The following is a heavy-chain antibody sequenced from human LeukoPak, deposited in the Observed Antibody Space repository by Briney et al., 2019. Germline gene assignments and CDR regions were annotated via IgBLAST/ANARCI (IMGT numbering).Heavy chain of an antibody. V-gene: IGHV4-34*01. J-gene: IGHJ5*02. Sequence: SETLSLTCAVYGGSFSGYYWSWIRQPPGKGLEWIGEINHSGSTNYNPSLKSRVTISVDTSKNQSSLKLSSVTAADTAVYYCARGSPPQIQLWFRWFDPWGQGTLVTVSS. CDR2: INHSGST. D-gene: IGHD5-18*01. CDR3: ARGSPPQIQLWFRWFDP. CDR1: GGSFSGYY.